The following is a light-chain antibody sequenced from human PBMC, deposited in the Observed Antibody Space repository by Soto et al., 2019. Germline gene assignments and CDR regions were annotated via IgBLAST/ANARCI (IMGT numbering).Light chain of an antibody. V-gene: IGKV3-15*01. CDR2: GAF. Sequence: EIVMTQSPATLSVSPGETATLSCRASQSVTYNLAWYQQKPGQGPRLLIYGAFTRPTGIPARFSGSGSGTAFTLTISSLQSEDFAVYYCQQYKNWPPLTFGGGTKVEIK. CDR3: QQYKNWPPLT. CDR1: QSVTYN. J-gene: IGKJ4*01.